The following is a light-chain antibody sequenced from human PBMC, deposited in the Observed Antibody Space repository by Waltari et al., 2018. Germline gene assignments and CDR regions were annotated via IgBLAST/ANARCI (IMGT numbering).Light chain of an antibody. Sequence: QSGPAQPASASGSPGQSITNPCTGTSSDVGNYKLVSWYQQRPGKAPRLLIYEVTKRAPGTSDRFSASKSGNTASLSISGLQAQEDEADYYCCSYVGLGTYVFGTGTKVTV. CDR3: CSYVGLGTYV. CDR2: EVT. J-gene: IGLJ1*01. V-gene: IGLV2-23*02. CDR1: SSDVGNYKL.